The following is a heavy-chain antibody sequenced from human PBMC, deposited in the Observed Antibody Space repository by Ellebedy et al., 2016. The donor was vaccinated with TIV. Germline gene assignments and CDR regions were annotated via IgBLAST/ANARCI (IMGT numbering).Heavy chain of an antibody. Sequence: MPSETLSLTCNVSGGSVSTYFWSWIRQPAGKGLEWIGRIYGSGSPIYNPSLKNRVSMSVDTSKNQCSLRLNSVTAAGTAVYYCAGPTPEFDSWGQGTLVTVSS. CDR1: GGSVSTYF. CDR2: IYGSGSP. J-gene: IGHJ4*02. D-gene: IGHD4-17*01. V-gene: IGHV4-4*07. CDR3: AGPTPEFDS.